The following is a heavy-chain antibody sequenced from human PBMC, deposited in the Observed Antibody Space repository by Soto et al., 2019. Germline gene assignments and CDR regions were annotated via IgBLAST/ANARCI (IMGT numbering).Heavy chain of an antibody. J-gene: IGHJ4*02. V-gene: IGHV2-5*01. D-gene: IGHD1-26*01. Sequence: SGPTLVNPTQTLTLTCTVSGFSLSASGEGVGWIRQPPGKALEWLGVLYWHDNTRYTRYSPSLKNRLAISKDPSKNEVVLTMTNMDPVDTATYYCAQLFYGIDNWGQGTRVTVSS. CDR3: AQLFYGIDN. CDR2: LYWHDNT. CDR1: GFSLSASGEG.